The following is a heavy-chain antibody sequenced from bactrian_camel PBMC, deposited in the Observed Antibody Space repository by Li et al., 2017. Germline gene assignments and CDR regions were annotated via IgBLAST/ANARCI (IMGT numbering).Heavy chain of an antibody. J-gene: IGHJ4*01. D-gene: IGHD2*01. CDR1: GSTVSTYS. CDR3: AARIGSGYYYPYLEHSSYAY. CDR2: ITNYGRT. Sequence: VQLVESGGASVQSGGSLRLSCAASGSTVSTYSMGWFRQAPGKEREGVAVITNYGRTVYADSVQGRSVISLDNTDKTLYLQMDSLKPEDTAMYYCAARIGSGYYYPYLEHSSYAYWGQGTQVTVS. V-gene: IGHV3S57*01.